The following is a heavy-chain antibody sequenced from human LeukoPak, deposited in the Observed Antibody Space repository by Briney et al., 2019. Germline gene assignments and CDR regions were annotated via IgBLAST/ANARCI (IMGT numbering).Heavy chain of an antibody. D-gene: IGHD1-26*01. CDR1: RGSISGHY. V-gene: IGHV4-59*08. Sequence: SETLSLTCTVSRGSISGHYWSWIRQPPGKGQEWIAYIYYSGGTNYNPSLKSRVTISVDTSKNQFSLKLSSVTAADTAVYYCARHAQSPYSGSFDYWGQGTLVTVSS. CDR3: ARHAQSPYSGSFDY. J-gene: IGHJ4*02. CDR2: IYYSGGT.